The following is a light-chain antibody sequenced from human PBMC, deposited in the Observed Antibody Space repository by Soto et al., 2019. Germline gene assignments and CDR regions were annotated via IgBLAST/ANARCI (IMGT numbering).Light chain of an antibody. CDR2: DTT. CDR1: TGAVTNGHY. V-gene: IGLV7-46*01. J-gene: IGLJ1*01. Sequence: QPVLAYDPSMTMSPGRTVTLTCGSSTGAVTNGHYPYWFQQKPGQAPRTLIYDTTNRHSWTPARFSGSLLGGKAALTLSGAQPEDEAEYYCLLSYNGPYVFGTGTKVTVL. CDR3: LLSYNGPYV.